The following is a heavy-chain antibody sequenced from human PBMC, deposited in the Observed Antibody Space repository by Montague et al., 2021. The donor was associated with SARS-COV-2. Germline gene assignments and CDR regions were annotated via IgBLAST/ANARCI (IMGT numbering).Heavy chain of an antibody. J-gene: IGHJ4*02. CDR2: IFQTENT. CDR3: ARKGSGRSDLAY. Sequence: SETLSLTCVVSGVVELRRRSEAHTSELQSQILVVFGQIFQTENTKYKPSLKSRVSMSVDKSWNQFSLRLTSVTAADTAIYYCARKGSGRSDLAYWGQGTLVTAS. D-gene: IGHD1-26*01. V-gene: IGHV4/OR15-8*01. CDR1: GVVELRRRS.